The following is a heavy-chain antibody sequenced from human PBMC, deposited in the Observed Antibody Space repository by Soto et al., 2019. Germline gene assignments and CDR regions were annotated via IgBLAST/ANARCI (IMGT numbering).Heavy chain of an antibody. CDR1: GGTFSSYA. CDR2: IIPIFGTA. CDR3: ASGADYGDFSDY. V-gene: IGHV1-69*13. D-gene: IGHD4-17*01. Sequence: SVKVSCKASGGTFSSYAISWVRQAPGQGLEWMGGIIPIFGTANYAQKFQGRFTITADESTSTAYMELSSLRSEDTAVYYCASGADYGDFSDYWGQGTLVTVSS. J-gene: IGHJ4*02.